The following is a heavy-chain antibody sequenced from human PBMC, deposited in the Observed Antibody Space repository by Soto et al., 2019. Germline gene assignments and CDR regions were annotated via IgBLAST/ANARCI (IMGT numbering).Heavy chain of an antibody. CDR3: ARPFQSWPGGWYFDL. CDR1: GGTFSSYS. Sequence: QVQLVQSGAEVKKPGSSVKVSCKASGGTFSSYSINWVRQAPGQGLEWMGGIIPIFGTANYAQKFQGRGTLPADESTGTAHMELSSLRNEDTAVYYCARPFQSWPGGWYFDLWGRGTLVTVSS. V-gene: IGHV1-69*01. D-gene: IGHD3-16*01. J-gene: IGHJ2*01. CDR2: IIPIFGTA.